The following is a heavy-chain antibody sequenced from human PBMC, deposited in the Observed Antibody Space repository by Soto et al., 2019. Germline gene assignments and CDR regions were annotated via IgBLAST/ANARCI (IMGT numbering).Heavy chain of an antibody. CDR3: ARDPPLHSGYDDYYYGMDV. V-gene: IGHV1-18*01. CDR2: ISAYNGNT. Sequence: ASVKVSCKASGYTFTSYGISWVRQAPGQGLEWMGWISAYNGNTNYAQKLQGRVTMTTDTSTCTAYMELRSLRSDDTAVYYCARDPPLHSGYDDYYYGMDVWGQGTTVTVSS. CDR1: GYTFTSYG. J-gene: IGHJ6*02. D-gene: IGHD5-12*01.